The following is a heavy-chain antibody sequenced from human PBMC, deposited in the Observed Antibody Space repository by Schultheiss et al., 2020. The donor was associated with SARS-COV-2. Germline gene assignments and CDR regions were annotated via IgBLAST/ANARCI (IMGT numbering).Heavy chain of an antibody. CDR3: ARVWERITIFGVVPNFDY. CDR1: GFTFGDYA. D-gene: IGHD3-3*01. CDR2: ISGSGGST. V-gene: IGHV3-23*01. Sequence: GESLKISCTASGFTFGDYAMSWVRQAPGKGLEWVSAISGSGGSTYYADSVKGRFTISRDNAKNSLYLQMNSLRAEDTAVYYCARVWERITIFGVVPNFDYWGQGTLVTVSS. J-gene: IGHJ4*02.